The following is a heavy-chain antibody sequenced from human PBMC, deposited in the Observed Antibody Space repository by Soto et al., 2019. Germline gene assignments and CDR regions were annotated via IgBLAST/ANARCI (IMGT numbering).Heavy chain of an antibody. Sequence: ASVKVSCKASGYTFTSYGISWVRQAPGQGLEWMGWISAYNGNTNYAQKLQGRVTMTTDTSTSTAYMELRSLRSDDTAVYYCARDGDGVVDWGSLGYWGQGTLVTVSS. CDR3: ARDGDGVVDWGSLGY. V-gene: IGHV1-18*01. CDR1: GYTFTSYG. CDR2: ISAYNGNT. J-gene: IGHJ4*02. D-gene: IGHD7-27*01.